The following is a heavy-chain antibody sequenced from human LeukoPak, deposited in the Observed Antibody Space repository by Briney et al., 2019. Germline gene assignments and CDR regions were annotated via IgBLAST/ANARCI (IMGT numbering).Heavy chain of an antibody. J-gene: IGHJ3*02. CDR3: ARLSMADDAFDI. V-gene: IGHV4-61*02. D-gene: IGHD5-24*01. CDR1: GGSISSGSYY. Sequence: SETLSLTCTVSGGSISSGSYYWSWIRQPAGKGLEWIGRIYTSGSTNYNPSLKSRVTISVDTSKNQFSLKLSSVTAADTAVYYCARLSMADDAFDIWGQGTMVTVSS. CDR2: IYTSGST.